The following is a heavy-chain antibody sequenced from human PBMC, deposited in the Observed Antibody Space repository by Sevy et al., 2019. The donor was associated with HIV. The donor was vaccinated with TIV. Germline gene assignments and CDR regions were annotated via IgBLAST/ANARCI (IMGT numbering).Heavy chain of an antibody. CDR3: ARDLPPLDYYGSGSYYTSDY. D-gene: IGHD3-10*01. Sequence: GPVKVSCKASGYTFTSHGISWVRQAPGQGLEWVGWISTYNDDTKYAQKVQGRVTMTTDTSTTTVFMELRSLSSDDTAIYYCARDLPPLDYYGSGSYYTSDYWGQGTLVTVSS. V-gene: IGHV1-18*01. J-gene: IGHJ4*02. CDR1: GYTFTSHG. CDR2: ISTYNDDT.